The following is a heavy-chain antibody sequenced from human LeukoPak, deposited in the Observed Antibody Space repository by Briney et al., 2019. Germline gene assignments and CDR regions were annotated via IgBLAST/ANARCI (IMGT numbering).Heavy chain of an antibody. V-gene: IGHV3-15*01. CDR3: TTDISRGWIR. D-gene: IGHD6-19*01. CDR2: IRKATEGGAT. CDR1: GFTFSNVW. Sequence: GGSLRLSCAASGFTFSNVWMGWFRQAPGKGLEWVGRIRKATEGGATDYAAPVQGRFTISRDDSKNTLYLQMNSLKTEDTAVYYCTTDISRGWIRWGQGTLVTVSS. J-gene: IGHJ4*02.